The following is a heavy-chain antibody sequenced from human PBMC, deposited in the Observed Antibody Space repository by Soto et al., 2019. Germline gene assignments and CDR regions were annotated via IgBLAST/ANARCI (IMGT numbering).Heavy chain of an antibody. CDR2: IYYSGTT. D-gene: IGHD6-13*01. Sequence: QLQLQESGPGLVKPSETLSLTCTVSGGSIGSSSYYWGWIRQPPGKGLEWIGSIYYSGTTYFNPSLKSRVTISVDTSKNQFSLRLSSVTAADTAVYYCARHISTGAYSSSWYWFDPWGQGTLVTVSS. CDR1: GGSIGSSSYY. J-gene: IGHJ5*02. V-gene: IGHV4-39*01. CDR3: ARHISTGAYSSSWYWFDP.